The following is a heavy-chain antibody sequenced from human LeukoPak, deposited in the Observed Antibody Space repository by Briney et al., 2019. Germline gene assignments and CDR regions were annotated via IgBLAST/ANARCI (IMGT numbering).Heavy chain of an antibody. CDR2: INSDGSST. Sequence: GGSLRLSCAASGFTFSTYWMHWVRQAPGKGLVWVSRINSDGSSTNYADSVKGRFTISRDNAKNTLYLQMNSPRAEDMAVYYCVRGDYGGPWGYWGQGTPVTVSS. V-gene: IGHV3-74*01. J-gene: IGHJ4*02. CDR1: GFTFSTYW. D-gene: IGHD4-23*01. CDR3: VRGDYGGPWGY.